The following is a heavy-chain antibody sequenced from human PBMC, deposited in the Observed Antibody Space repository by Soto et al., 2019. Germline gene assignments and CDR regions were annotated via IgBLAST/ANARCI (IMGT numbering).Heavy chain of an antibody. CDR2: VSYAAGYK. D-gene: IGHD2-15*01. Sequence: QVQLVESGGGMVQPGRSLRLSCTVSGFTFSTYDMHWVRPAPGKGLEWVAVVSYAAGYKNYAASVKGRFTTSRDNSKNTLYLQMNGLRPEDTAVYYCAKVSISKSSAVTFDSWGQGTLVTVAS. CDR3: AKVSISKSSAVTFDS. V-gene: IGHV3-30*18. J-gene: IGHJ4*02. CDR1: GFTFSTYD.